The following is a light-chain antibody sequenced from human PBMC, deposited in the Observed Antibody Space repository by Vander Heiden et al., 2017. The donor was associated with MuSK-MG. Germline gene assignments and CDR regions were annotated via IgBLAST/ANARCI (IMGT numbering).Light chain of an antibody. J-gene: IGKJ2*01. CDR3: QQRNSDPPLYT. CDR2: AAS. CDR1: QGISSY. Sequence: DIQLTQSPSFLSASVGDRVTITCRASQGISSYLAWYQQKPGKAPKLLIYAASTLQRGVPSRFSGSGYGTEFTLTISSRQPEDFATYYCQQRNSDPPLYTFGQGTKLEIK. V-gene: IGKV1-9*01.